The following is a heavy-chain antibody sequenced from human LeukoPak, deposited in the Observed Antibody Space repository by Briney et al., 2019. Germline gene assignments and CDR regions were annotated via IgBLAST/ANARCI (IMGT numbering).Heavy chain of an antibody. CDR2: IIPLLGIT. V-gene: IGHV1-69*04. Sequence: RASVNVSCKASGDTSGSYAMNWVRQAPGQGLEWVARIIPLLGITNHAQKLQGRVTVNADTSTNTVYMELSSLRPDDTAVYYCARARSRITFGGIRHAFDIWGQGTLVTVSS. CDR1: GDTSGSYA. D-gene: IGHD3-16*01. J-gene: IGHJ3*02. CDR3: ARARSRITFGGIRHAFDI.